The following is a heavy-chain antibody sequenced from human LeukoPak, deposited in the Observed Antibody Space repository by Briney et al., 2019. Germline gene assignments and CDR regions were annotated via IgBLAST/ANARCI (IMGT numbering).Heavy chain of an antibody. V-gene: IGHV3-30*19. Sequence: PGGSLRLSCAASGFTFSSYGMHWVRQAPGKGLEWVAVISYDGSNKYYADSVKGRFTISRDNSKSTLYLQMNSLRAEDTAVYYCARDSWDCTNGVCYAAGMDVWGQGTTVTVSS. J-gene: IGHJ6*02. CDR1: GFTFSSYG. CDR3: ARDSWDCTNGVCYAAGMDV. CDR2: ISYDGSNK. D-gene: IGHD2-8*01.